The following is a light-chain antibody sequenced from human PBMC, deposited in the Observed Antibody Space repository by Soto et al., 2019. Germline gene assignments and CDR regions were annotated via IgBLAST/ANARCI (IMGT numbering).Light chain of an antibody. CDR3: SSYTRSMSARV. CDR2: DDS. V-gene: IGLV2-14*01. CDR1: STDIGGCNY. J-gene: IGLJ2*01. Sequence: QSVLTQPASVSGSPGQSITISCTGSSTDIGGCNYVSWYQQHPGKAPKLLIYDDSNRPSGVSNRFSGSKSGNTASLAISGLQAEDEADYYCSSYTRSMSARVFGGGTKLTVL.